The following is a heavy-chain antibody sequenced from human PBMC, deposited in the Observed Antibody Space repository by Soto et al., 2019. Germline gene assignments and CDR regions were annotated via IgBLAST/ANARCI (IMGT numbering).Heavy chain of an antibody. V-gene: IGHV4-34*01. J-gene: IGHJ4*02. D-gene: IGHD1-26*01. CDR3: ARFRNRYSGSYSAPFDY. CDR2: INHSGST. CDR1: GGSFSGYY. Sequence: SETLSLTCAVYGGSFSGYYWSWIGQPPGKGLEWIGEINHSGSTNYNPSLKSRVTISVDTSKDQFSLKLSSVTAADTAVYYCARFRNRYSGSYSAPFDYWGQGTLVTVSS.